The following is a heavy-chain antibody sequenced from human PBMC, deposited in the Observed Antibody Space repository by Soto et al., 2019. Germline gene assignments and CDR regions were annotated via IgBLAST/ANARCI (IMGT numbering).Heavy chain of an antibody. Sequence: KPGGSLRLSCAASGFTFSDYYMSWIRQAPGKGLEWVSYISSSGSTIYYADSVKGRFTISRDNAKNSLYLQMNSLRAEDTAVYYCATEPMQYYYDSSGYPADWGQGTLVTVSS. CDR2: ISSSGSTI. J-gene: IGHJ4*02. D-gene: IGHD3-22*01. V-gene: IGHV3-11*01. CDR3: ATEPMQYYYDSSGYPAD. CDR1: GFTFSDYY.